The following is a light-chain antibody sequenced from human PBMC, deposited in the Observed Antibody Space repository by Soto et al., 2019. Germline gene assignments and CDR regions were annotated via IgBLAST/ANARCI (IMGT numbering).Light chain of an antibody. CDR2: EVT. CDR1: SSDIGGDSY. Sequence: SALTQPASISGSPGQSITISCTGTSSDIGGDSYVSWYQQHPGKAPKLMIYEVTRRPSGVSDRFSGSKSGNMASLTISGLQAEDEADYYCSSYTSSSTVFGTGTKLTVL. J-gene: IGLJ1*01. CDR3: SSYTSSSTV. V-gene: IGLV2-14*01.